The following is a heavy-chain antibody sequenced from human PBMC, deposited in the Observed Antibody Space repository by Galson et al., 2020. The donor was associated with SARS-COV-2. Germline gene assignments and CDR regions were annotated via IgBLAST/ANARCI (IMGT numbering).Heavy chain of an antibody. V-gene: IGHV3-33*01. CDR2: IWYDGSNK. Sequence: GGSLRLSCAASGFTFSSYGMHWVRQAPGKGLEWVAVIWYDGSNKYYADSVKGRFTISRDNSKNTLYLQMNSLRAEDTAVYYCARGSLLQKTTFDYWGQGTLVTVSS. CDR3: ARGSLLQKTTFDY. CDR1: GFTFSSYG. D-gene: IGHD4-4*01. J-gene: IGHJ4*02.